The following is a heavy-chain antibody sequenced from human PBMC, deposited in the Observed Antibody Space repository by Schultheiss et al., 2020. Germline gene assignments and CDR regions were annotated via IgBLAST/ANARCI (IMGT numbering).Heavy chain of an antibody. CDR1: GDSVSSNSAA. J-gene: IGHJ4*02. CDR2: TYYRSKWYN. V-gene: IGHV6-1*01. Sequence: SQTLSLTCAISGDSVSSNSAAWNWIRQSPSRGLEWLGRTYYRSKWYNDYAVSVKSRITINPDTSKNQFSLRLSSMTAADTAVYYCARPRYSQYYYDSSGYYYFDYWGQGTLVTVSS. CDR3: ARPRYSQYYYDSSGYYYFDY. D-gene: IGHD3-22*01.